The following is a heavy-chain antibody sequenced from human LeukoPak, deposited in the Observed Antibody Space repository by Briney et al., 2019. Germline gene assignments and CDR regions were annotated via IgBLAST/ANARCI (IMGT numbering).Heavy chain of an antibody. CDR3: ARLLWFGDGVDY. D-gene: IGHD3-10*01. V-gene: IGHV4-39*01. CDR2: IYYSGST. Sequence: SETLSLTCTVSGGSISSSSYYWGWIRQPPGKGLEWIGSIYYSGSTYYNPSLKSRVTISVDTSKNQFSLKLSSVTAADTAVYYCARLLWFGDGVDYWGQETLVTVSS. J-gene: IGHJ4*02. CDR1: GGSISSSSYY.